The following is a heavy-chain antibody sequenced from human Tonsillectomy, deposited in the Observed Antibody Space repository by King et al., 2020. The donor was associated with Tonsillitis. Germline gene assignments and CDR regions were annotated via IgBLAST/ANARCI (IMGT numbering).Heavy chain of an antibody. CDR1: GFTFSSYA. Sequence: VQLVESGGGLVQPGGSLRLSCAASGFTFSSYAMSWVRQAPGKGLECVSIIYSGGSLTYYADSVKGRFTISRDNSNNTLYLQMHSLRVEDTAIYYCAKDYRGGFDPWGQGTLVTVSS. D-gene: IGHD3-16*01. V-gene: IGHV3-23*03. CDR2: IYSGGSLT. CDR3: AKDYRGGFDP. J-gene: IGHJ5*02.